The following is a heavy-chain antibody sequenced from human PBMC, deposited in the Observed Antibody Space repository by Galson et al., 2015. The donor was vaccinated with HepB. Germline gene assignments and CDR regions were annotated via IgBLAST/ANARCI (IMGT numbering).Heavy chain of an antibody. CDR2: ISYDGSNK. Sequence: SLRLSCAASGFTFSSYAMHWVRQAPGKGLEWVAVISYDGSNKYYADSVKGRFTISRDNSKNTLYLQMNSLRAEDTAVYYCARDSLPGIAVAGSLDYWGQGTLVTVSS. D-gene: IGHD6-19*01. V-gene: IGHV3-30*04. CDR1: GFTFSSYA. CDR3: ARDSLPGIAVAGSLDY. J-gene: IGHJ4*02.